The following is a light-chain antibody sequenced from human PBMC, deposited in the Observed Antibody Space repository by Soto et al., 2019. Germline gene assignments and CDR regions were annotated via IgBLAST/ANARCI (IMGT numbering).Light chain of an antibody. CDR2: FDD. CDR3: AAWDDRLNGPV. V-gene: IGLV1-36*01. CDR1: SSNIGNNA. Sequence: QSVLTQPPSVSAAPRQRVTISCSGSSSNIGNNAVNWYQQVPGKAPKLLIHFDDRVASGISDRFSGSKSGTSASLAISGLQSEDEADYYCAAWDDRLNGPVFGGGTKVTVL. J-gene: IGLJ3*02.